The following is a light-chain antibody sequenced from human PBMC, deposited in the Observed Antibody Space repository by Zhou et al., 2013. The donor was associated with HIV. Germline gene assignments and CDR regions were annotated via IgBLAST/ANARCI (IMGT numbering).Light chain of an antibody. V-gene: IGKV1-17*01. CDR1: QSIRNY. J-gene: IGKJ1*01. Sequence: DIQMTQSPSSLSASVGDSVTITCRASQSIRNYLNWYQQKPGKAPKLLIYAASSLQSGVPSRFSGSGSGTEFTLTISSLQPDDFATYYCQQYNSCPWTFGQGTKVEIK. CDR2: AAS. CDR3: QQYNSCPWT.